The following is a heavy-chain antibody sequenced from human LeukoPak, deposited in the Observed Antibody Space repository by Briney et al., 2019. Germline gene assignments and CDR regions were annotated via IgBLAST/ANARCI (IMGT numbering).Heavy chain of an antibody. V-gene: IGHV3-23*01. Sequence: GGSLRLSCAASGFTFSSYAMSWVRQAPGKGLEWVSAISGSGGSTYYADSVKGRFTISRDNSKNTLYLQMNSLRAEDTAVYYCAKEKSDYGDYFGDAFDIWGQGTMVTVPS. D-gene: IGHD4-17*01. CDR3: AKEKSDYGDYFGDAFDI. J-gene: IGHJ3*02. CDR1: GFTFSSYA. CDR2: ISGSGGST.